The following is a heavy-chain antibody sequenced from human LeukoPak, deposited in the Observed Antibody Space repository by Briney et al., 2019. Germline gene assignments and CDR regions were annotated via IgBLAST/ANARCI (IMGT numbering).Heavy chain of an antibody. CDR3: ARLGSSSWYGDWFDP. Sequence: SETLSLTCSFSGYSFSSGYYWGWIRQPPGQGLERIGNIYHSGSTYYNPSLKSRVTISVDTSKNQFSLKLSSVTAADTAVYYCARLGSSSWYGDWFDPWGQGTLVTVSS. J-gene: IGHJ5*02. V-gene: IGHV4-38-2*01. D-gene: IGHD6-13*01. CDR1: GYSFSSGYY. CDR2: IYHSGST.